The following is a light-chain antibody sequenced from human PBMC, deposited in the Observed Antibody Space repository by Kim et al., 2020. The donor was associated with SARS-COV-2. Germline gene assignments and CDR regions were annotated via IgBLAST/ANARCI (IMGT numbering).Light chain of an antibody. CDR1: QGISSW. V-gene: IGKV1D-16*01. CDR3: QQYDSYPRT. CDR2: AAS. J-gene: IGKJ1*01. Sequence: IQMTQSPSSLSASVGDRVTISCRASQGISSWLAWYQLKPGKAPKSLIYAASSLQSGVPSRFSGSGSGTDFTLTISSLQPEDFATYCQQYDSYPRTFGQGTKVDIK.